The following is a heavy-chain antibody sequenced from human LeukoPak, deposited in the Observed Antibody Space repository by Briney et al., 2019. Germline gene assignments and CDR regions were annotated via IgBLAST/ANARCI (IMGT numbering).Heavy chain of an antibody. V-gene: IGHV3-11*06. CDR2: ISGTSGFT. CDR3: ASSTWYDWYFDL. J-gene: IGHJ2*01. CDR1: GFIFTDYY. D-gene: IGHD6-13*01. Sequence: PGGSLRLFCAASGFIFTDYYMNWIRQTPGKGLEWVSSISGTSGFTKYADSVRDRFTISRDNAKNSLYLQINSLRAEDTAVYYCASSTWYDWYFDLWGRGTLVTVSS.